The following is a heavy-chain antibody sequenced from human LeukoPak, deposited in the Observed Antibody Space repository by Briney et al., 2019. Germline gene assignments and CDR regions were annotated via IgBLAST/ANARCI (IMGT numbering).Heavy chain of an antibody. V-gene: IGHV3-21*01. CDR3: ARVAEAPYYFDY. CDR2: ISSSSSYI. J-gene: IGHJ4*02. Sequence: GGSLRLSCAASGFTFSSYSMNWVRQAPGKGLEWVSSISSSSSYIYYADSVKGRFTISRDNAKNSLYLQMNSLRAEDTAVYYCARVAEAPYYFDYWGQGTLVTVSS. CDR1: GFTFSSYS.